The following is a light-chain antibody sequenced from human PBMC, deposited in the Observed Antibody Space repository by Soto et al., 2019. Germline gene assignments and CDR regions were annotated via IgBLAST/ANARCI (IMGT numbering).Light chain of an antibody. CDR1: QGFTNY. CDR3: QQSYSTPFT. V-gene: IGKV1-27*01. CDR2: AAS. Sequence: QITQSPSSLSASVGDTVTLTCRASQGFTNYLAWYQQKPGKAPKLLIYAASTLQSGVPPRFSGSGSGTDFTLTISSLQPEDFATYYCQQSYSTPFTFGQGTRLEIK. J-gene: IGKJ5*01.